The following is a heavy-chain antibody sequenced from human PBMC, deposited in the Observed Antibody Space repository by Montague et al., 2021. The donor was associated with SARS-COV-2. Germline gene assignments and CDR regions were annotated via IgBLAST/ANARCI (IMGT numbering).Heavy chain of an antibody. V-gene: IGHV4-34*01. J-gene: IGHJ2*01. CDR2: INHSGST. D-gene: IGHD3-22*01. CDR1: GGSFSDYY. Sequence: SETLSLTCAVHGGSFSDYYWSWIRQAPGKGLEWIGEINHSGSTNYNPSPKSRVTISVDTSKNQFSLKLSSVTAADTAVYYCARGAPTITMIVVVVTGAGWYFDLWGRGTLVSVSA. CDR3: ARGAPTITMIVVVVTGAGWYFDL.